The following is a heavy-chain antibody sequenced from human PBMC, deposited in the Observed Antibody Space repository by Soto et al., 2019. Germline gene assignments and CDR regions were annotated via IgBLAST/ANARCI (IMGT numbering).Heavy chain of an antibody. J-gene: IGHJ5*02. CDR1: GGSFSGYY. V-gene: IGHV4-34*01. CDR2: INHSGST. Sequence: QVQLQQWGAGLLKPSETLSLTCAVYGGSFSGYYWSWIRQPPGKGLEWIGEINHSGSTNYNPSLKSRVTISVDTSKNQFSLKLSSVTAADTAVYYCAGVTGYCSGGSCYERARRFDPWGQGTLVTVSS. CDR3: AGVTGYCSGGSCYERARRFDP. D-gene: IGHD2-15*01.